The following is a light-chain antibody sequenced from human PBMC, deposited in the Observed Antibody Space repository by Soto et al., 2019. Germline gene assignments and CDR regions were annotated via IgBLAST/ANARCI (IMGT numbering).Light chain of an antibody. CDR2: GAS. V-gene: IGKV3-15*01. CDR1: QSVSSN. Sequence: EIVMTQSPATLSVSPGERATLSCRASQSVSSNLAWYQQNPGQAPRLLIYGASTRATGIPARFSGSGSGTDFTLTISRLEPEDFAVYYCQQYGSSPWTFGQGTKVDIK. J-gene: IGKJ1*01. CDR3: QQYGSSPWT.